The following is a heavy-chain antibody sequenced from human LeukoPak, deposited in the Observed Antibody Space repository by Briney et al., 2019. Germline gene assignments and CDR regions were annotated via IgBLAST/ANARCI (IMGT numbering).Heavy chain of an antibody. Sequence: GSLRLSCAASGFIFSSYAMHWVRQAPGKGLEWVAVISYDGSNKYYADSVKGRFTISRDNSKNTLYLQMNSLRAEDTAVYYCARDLGEGFTVTTKVRDYYYYGMDVWGQGTTVTVSS. CDR1: GFIFSSYA. CDR3: ARDLGEGFTVTTKVRDYYYYGMDV. D-gene: IGHD4-17*01. V-gene: IGHV3-30-3*01. CDR2: ISYDGSNK. J-gene: IGHJ6*02.